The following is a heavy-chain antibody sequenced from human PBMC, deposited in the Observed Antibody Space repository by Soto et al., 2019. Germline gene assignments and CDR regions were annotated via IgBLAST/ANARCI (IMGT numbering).Heavy chain of an antibody. CDR2: ISYDGSNK. Sequence: GGSLRLSCAASGFTFSSYAMHWVRQAPGKGLEWVAVISYDGSNKYYADSVKGRFTISRDNSKNTLYLQMNSLRAEDTAVYYCARAYYDILTGYQGFVYWGQGTLVTVSS. D-gene: IGHD3-9*01. CDR1: GFTFSSYA. V-gene: IGHV3-30-3*01. CDR3: ARAYYDILTGYQGFVY. J-gene: IGHJ4*02.